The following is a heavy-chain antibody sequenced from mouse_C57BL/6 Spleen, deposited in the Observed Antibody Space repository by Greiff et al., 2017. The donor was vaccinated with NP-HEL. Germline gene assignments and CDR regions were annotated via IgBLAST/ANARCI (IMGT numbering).Heavy chain of an antibody. V-gene: IGHV1-76*01. CDR3: ARDDYFDY. CDR2: IYPGSGNT. Sequence: VQLQQSGAELVRPGASVKLSCKASGYTFTDYYINWVKQRPGPGLEWIARIYPGSGNTYYNEKFKGKATLTAEKSSSTAYMQLSSLTSEDSAVYFCARDDYFDYWGQGTTLTVSA. J-gene: IGHJ2*01. CDR1: GYTFTDYY. D-gene: IGHD2-3*01.